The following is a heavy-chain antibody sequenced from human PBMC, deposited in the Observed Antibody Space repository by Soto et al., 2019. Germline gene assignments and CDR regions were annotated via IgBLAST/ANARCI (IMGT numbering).Heavy chain of an antibody. CDR1: GGSISSSNW. Sequence: SETLSLTCAVSGGSISSSNWWCWVRQPPGKGLEWIGEIYHSGTTNYIPSLKSRVTISVDKSKNQFSLKLHSVTAADTAVYYCAGRRDGSGSLDYWGQGTLVTVSS. CDR3: AGRRDGSGSLDY. D-gene: IGHD3-10*01. CDR2: IYHSGTT. J-gene: IGHJ4*02. V-gene: IGHV4-4*02.